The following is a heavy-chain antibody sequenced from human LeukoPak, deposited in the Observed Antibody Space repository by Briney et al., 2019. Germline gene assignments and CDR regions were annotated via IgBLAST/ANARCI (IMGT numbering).Heavy chain of an antibody. CDR1: GFTFSSYW. CDR3: ARAKDGYNRGYFDY. V-gene: IGHV3-7*01. CDR2: IKQDGSEK. J-gene: IGHJ4*02. Sequence: GSLRLSCAASGFTFSSYWMSWVRQAPGKGLEWVANIKQDGSEKYYVDSVKGRFTISRDNAKNSLYLQMNSLRAEDTAVYYCARAKDGYNRGYFDYWGQGTLVTVSS. D-gene: IGHD5-12*01.